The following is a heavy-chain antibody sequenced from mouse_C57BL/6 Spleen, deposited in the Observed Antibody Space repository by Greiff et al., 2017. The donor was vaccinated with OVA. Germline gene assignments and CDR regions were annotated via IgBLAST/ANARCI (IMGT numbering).Heavy chain of an antibody. V-gene: IGHV14-3*01. D-gene: IGHD2-1*01. CDR3: ARGVYYGNYAPFAY. Sequence: VQLQQSVAELVRPGASVKLSCTASGFNIKHTYMHWVKQRPEQGLEWIGRIDPANGNPKYAPKFPGKATITADTSSNTAYLQLSSLTSEDTAIYYCARGVYYGNYAPFAYWGQGTLVTVSA. CDR1: GFNIKHTY. CDR2: IDPANGNP. J-gene: IGHJ3*01.